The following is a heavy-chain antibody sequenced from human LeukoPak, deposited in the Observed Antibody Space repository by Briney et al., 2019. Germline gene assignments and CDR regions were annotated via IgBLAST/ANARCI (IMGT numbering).Heavy chain of an antibody. Sequence: GGSLRLSCAASGYTFSNYGMNWVRQAPGKGLVWVSFISSSSSYIYYADSVKGRFTISRDNAKKSLYLQMNSLRAEDTAVYYCARSYYDSSGYPNFDYWGQGTLVTVSS. D-gene: IGHD3-22*01. CDR1: GYTFSNYG. CDR2: ISSSSSYI. CDR3: ARSYYDSSGYPNFDY. J-gene: IGHJ4*02. V-gene: IGHV3-21*01.